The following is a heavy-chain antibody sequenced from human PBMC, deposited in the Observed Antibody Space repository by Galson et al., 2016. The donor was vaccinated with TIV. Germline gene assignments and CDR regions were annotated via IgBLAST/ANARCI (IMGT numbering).Heavy chain of an antibody. Sequence: TLSLTCTVSGGSISSFYWSWIRQPPGKGLEWIGYIYYTGNTIYNPSLNNRATISRDTSRNQISLTLISVTAADTAVYYCARENDHFYYMDVCGKGTAVTVSS. J-gene: IGHJ6*03. D-gene: IGHD3-16*01. CDR3: ARENDHFYYMDV. CDR1: GGSISSFY. V-gene: IGHV4-59*01. CDR2: IYYTGNT.